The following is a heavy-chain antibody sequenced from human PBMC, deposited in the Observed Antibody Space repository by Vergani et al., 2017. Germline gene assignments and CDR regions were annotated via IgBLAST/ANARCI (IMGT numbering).Heavy chain of an antibody. J-gene: IGHJ6*02. Sequence: QVQLVESGGGVVQPGGSLRLSCAASGFTFSSYGMHWVRQAPGKGLDWVAFTHYDGSNEKYADSVKGRFTISRDNSEHTLNLQMDSLRNEDTAIYYCAKSKSYSRDYYTYYGMDVWGQGTTVTVSS. V-gene: IGHV3-30*02. CDR2: THYDGSNE. D-gene: IGHD6-13*01. CDR3: AKSKSYSRDYYTYYGMDV. CDR1: GFTFSSYG.